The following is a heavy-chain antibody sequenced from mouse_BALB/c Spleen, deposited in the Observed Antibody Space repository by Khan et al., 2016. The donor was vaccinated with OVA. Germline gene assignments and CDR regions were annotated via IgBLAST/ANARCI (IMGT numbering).Heavy chain of an antibody. J-gene: IGHJ3*01. D-gene: IGHD2-14*01. CDR1: GYSFTLYY. V-gene: IGHV1-26*01. Sequence: EVQLHQSGPDLVKPGASVKISCKASGYSFTLYYMTWVKQSHGKSLEWIGRVNPKTGGSDYNQEFKGKAILTVDTSSNTAYLELPSLTSEASAVYYCAVGYDFFAYWGQGTLVTVSA. CDR3: AVGYDFFAY. CDR2: VNPKTGGS.